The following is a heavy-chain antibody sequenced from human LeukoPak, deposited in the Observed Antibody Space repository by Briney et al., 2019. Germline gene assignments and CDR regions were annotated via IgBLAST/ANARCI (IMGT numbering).Heavy chain of an antibody. D-gene: IGHD2-15*01. Sequence: ASVKVSCKVSGYTLTELSMHWVRQAPGKGLEWMGGFDPEDGETIYAQKFQGRVTMTEDTSTDTAYMELSSLRSEDTAVYYCATASRVRPDACSGGSCYSGGWFDPWGQGTLVTVSS. CDR3: ATASRVRPDACSGGSCYSGGWFDP. V-gene: IGHV1-24*01. J-gene: IGHJ5*02. CDR2: FDPEDGET. CDR1: GYTLTELS.